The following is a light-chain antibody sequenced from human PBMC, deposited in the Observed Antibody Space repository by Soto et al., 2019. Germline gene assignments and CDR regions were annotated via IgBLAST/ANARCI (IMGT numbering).Light chain of an antibody. CDR2: AAS. J-gene: IGKJ4*01. Sequence: AIRMTQSPSSFSASTGDRVTSTCRASQGISSYLAWYQQKPGKATKLLIYAASTLQSGVPSRFSGRGSGTDFSLTISCLQSEDFATYYCQQYYSYPSLTFGGGTKVEIK. CDR3: QQYYSYPSLT. V-gene: IGKV1-8*01. CDR1: QGISSY.